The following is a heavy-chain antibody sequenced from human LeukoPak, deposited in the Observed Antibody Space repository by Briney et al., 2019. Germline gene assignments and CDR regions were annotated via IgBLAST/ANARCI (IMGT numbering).Heavy chain of an antibody. CDR2: IWYDGTNT. D-gene: IGHD5-24*01. J-gene: IGHJ4*02. Sequence: GESLKISCGASGFTFNFYGMQWVGQAPGKGLQWVAAIWYDGTNTYYADSVKGRFTISRDNSKNTLYVEMNNLRVEDTAMYYCARDRGRDGHNPDDYWSQGTRVTVSS. V-gene: IGHV3-33*01. CDR1: GFTFNFYG. CDR3: ARDRGRDGHNPDDY.